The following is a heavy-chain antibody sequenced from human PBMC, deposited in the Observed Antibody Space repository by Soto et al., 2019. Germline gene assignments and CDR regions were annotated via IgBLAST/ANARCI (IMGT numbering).Heavy chain of an antibody. J-gene: IGHJ6*02. CDR3: ARERDRGSYFANYYGMDV. CDR1: GYTFTGYY. CDR2: INPNSGGT. Sequence: QVQLVQSGAEVKNPGSSVKVSCKASGYTFTGYYMHWVRQAPGQGLEWMGWINPNSGGTNYAQKFQGRVTMTRDTSISTAYMELSRLRSDDPAVYYCARERDRGSYFANYYGMDVWGQGTTVTVSS. V-gene: IGHV1-2*02. D-gene: IGHD1-26*01.